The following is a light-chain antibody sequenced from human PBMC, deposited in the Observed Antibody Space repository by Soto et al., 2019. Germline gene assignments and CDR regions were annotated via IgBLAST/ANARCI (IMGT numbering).Light chain of an antibody. J-gene: IGKJ1*01. CDR1: QTVATN. Sequence: EKVRTQSPATLSVSPGERGTFSCSASQTVATNLAWYQQKPGQAPRLLIYHASTRATGIPARFSGSGSGTEFTLTISSLQSEDFAVYYCQQYNQWPPWTFGQGTKVDI. V-gene: IGKV3D-15*01. CDR3: QQYNQWPPWT. CDR2: HAS.